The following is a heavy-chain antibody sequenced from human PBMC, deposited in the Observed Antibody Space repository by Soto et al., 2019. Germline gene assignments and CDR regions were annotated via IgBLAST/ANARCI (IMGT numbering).Heavy chain of an antibody. CDR1: GGTFGNSA. CDR2: IIPIFPKP. V-gene: IGHV1-69*12. D-gene: IGHD5-12*01. CDR3: ARDKDRLQLGGNYYYAIDV. Sequence: QVQLVQSGAEVKKPGSSVTVSCKASGGTFGNSAISWVRQAPGQGLEWMGGIIPIFPKPDYTQKFQGRVTIKADESTSTAYMELTSPRSEDTAVYSCARDKDRLQLGGNYYYAIDVWGQGTTVTVSS. J-gene: IGHJ6*02.